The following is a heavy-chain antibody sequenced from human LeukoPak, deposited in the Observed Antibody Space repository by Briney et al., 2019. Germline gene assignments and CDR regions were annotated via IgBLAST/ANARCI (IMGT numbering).Heavy chain of an antibody. CDR1: GFTFSSFG. CDR2: ISYDGSIK. D-gene: IGHD1-26*01. J-gene: IGHJ4*02. V-gene: IGHV3-30*12. CDR3: ARDIPRELPRFLYDY. Sequence: GGSLRLSCAASGFTFSSFGMHWVRQAPGKGLEWVAFISYDGSIKYYADSVKGRFTISRDNAKNSLYLQMNSLRAEDTAVYYCARDIPRELPRFLYDYWGQGTLVTVSS.